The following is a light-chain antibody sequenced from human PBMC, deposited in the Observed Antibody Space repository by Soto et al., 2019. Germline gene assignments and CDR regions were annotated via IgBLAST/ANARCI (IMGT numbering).Light chain of an antibody. CDR3: QQHYSTPWT. V-gene: IGKV4-1*01. CDR1: QSVLYSSNNKNF. Sequence: DIVMTQSPDSLAVSPGERATINCKSSQSVLYSSNNKNFLAWYQQKPGQPPKLLIYWASTRESGVPDRFSGSGSGKDFTLTISSLQAEDVAVYYCQQHYSTPWTFGQGTKVEIK. CDR2: WAS. J-gene: IGKJ1*01.